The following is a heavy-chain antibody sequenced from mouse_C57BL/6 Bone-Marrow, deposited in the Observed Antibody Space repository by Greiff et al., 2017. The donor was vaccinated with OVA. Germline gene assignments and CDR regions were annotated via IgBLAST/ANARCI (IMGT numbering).Heavy chain of an antibody. Sequence: VQLQQPGAELVKPGASVKLSCKASGYTFTSYWLHWVKQRPGQGLEWIGMIPPNSGSTNYNEKFKSKATLTVDKSSSTASMQLSSLTSEDSAVYYCARSPGWWYYFDYWGQGTTLTVSS. J-gene: IGHJ2*01. CDR3: ARSPGWWYYFDY. CDR2: IPPNSGST. V-gene: IGHV1-64*01. CDR1: GYTFTSYW. D-gene: IGHD1-1*02.